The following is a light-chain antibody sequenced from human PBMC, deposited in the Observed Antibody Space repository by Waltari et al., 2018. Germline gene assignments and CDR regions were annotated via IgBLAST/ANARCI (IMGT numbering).Light chain of an antibody. V-gene: IGLV2-14*03. CDR1: SSDVGGYNF. CDR2: DVT. J-gene: IGLJ3*02. CDR3: SSYSSTNTVV. Sequence: QSALTQPASVSGSPGQSVTISCTGPSSDVGGYNFVSWYQQHPGRAPKLMIYDVTHRPSGVSTRFSGSKSGDTASLTISGLQAADEAEYYCSSYSSTNTVVFGGGTQLTV.